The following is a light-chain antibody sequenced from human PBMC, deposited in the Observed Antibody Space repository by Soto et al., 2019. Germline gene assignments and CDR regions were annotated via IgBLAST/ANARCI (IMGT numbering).Light chain of an antibody. CDR3: QTWGTGIRV. V-gene: IGLV4-69*01. CDR2: VNNDGTH. Sequence: QLVLTQSHSASASLGASVKLTCTLSSGQKFYAIAWHQQQPEKGPSFLMKVNNDGTHAKGDGIPDRFSGSSSGAERYLTISSLQCEDEADYYCQTWGTGIRVFGGGTKVTVL. J-gene: IGLJ2*01. CDR1: SGQKFYA.